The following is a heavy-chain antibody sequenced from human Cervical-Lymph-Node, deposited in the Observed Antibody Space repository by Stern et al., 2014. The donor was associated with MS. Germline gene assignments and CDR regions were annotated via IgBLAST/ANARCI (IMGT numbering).Heavy chain of an antibody. J-gene: IGHJ4*02. D-gene: IGHD2-21*01. CDR2: NYPGDSDT. V-gene: IGHV5-51*01. CDR1: GYSFTSYW. Sequence: EVQLEESGAEVKKPGESLKISCKGSGYSFTSYWIGWVRQMPGKGLEWMGINYPGDSDTRSSPSFQGKVTISADKAISTAYLQWSSLKASDTAMYYCARHCGFRPGCIDYWGQGTLVTVSS. CDR3: ARHCGFRPGCIDY.